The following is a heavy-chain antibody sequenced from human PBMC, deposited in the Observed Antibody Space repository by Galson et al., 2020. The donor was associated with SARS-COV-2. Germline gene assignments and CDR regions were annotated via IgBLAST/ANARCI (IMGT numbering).Heavy chain of an antibody. D-gene: IGHD3-22*01. Sequence: SETLSLTCTVSGGSISSGGYYWSWIRQHPGKGLEWIGYIYYSGSTYYNPSLKSRVTISVDTSKNQFSLKLSSVTAADTAVYYCARDLTHYYDSSGWVVYFDLWGRGTLVTVSS. V-gene: IGHV4-31*03. CDR1: GGSISSGGYY. J-gene: IGHJ2*01. CDR3: ARDLTHYYDSSGWVVYFDL. CDR2: IYYSGST.